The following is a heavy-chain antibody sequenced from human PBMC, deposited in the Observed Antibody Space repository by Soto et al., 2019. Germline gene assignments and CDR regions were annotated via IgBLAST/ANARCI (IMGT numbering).Heavy chain of an antibody. Sequence: PGGSLRLSCAASGLIFSNYKMHWVRQAPGKGLVWVSRINTDGSITDYADSVKGRFTVSRDNPKNTLYLQMNSLRAEDMAVYYCARDTDGLHYWGQGTLVTVSS. J-gene: IGHJ4*02. V-gene: IGHV3-74*01. CDR2: INTDGSIT. CDR3: ARDTDGLHY. CDR1: GLIFSNYK.